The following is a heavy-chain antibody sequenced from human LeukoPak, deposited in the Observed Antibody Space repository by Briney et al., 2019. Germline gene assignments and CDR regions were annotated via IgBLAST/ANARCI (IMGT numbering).Heavy chain of an antibody. CDR3: AKGSFQYYYFDY. V-gene: IGHV3-9*01. Sequence: PGRSLRLSCAASGFTFDDYAMHWVRQAPGKGLEWVSSISWNSGSIGYADSVKGRFTISRDNAKNSLYLQMNSLRAEDTAVYYCAKGSFQYYYFDYWGQGTLVTVSS. D-gene: IGHD2/OR15-2a*01. CDR1: GFTFDDYA. J-gene: IGHJ4*02. CDR2: ISWNSGSI.